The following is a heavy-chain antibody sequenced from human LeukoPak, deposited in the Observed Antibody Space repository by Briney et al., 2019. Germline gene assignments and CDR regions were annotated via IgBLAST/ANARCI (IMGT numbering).Heavy chain of an antibody. J-gene: IGHJ3*02. CDR2: ISSSSSYI. CDR3: ARERFRGDAFDI. Sequence: GGSLRLSCAASGFTFSHYSMNWVRQAPGKGLEWVSSISSSSSYIYSADSVKGRFTISRDNTKNSLYLQMNSLRADDTAVYYCARERFRGDAFDIWGQGTMVTVFS. V-gene: IGHV3-21*01. CDR1: GFTFSHYS. D-gene: IGHD3-10*01.